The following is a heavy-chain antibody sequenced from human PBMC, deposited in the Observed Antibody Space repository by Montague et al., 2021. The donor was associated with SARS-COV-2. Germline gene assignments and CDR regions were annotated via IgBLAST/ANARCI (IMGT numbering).Heavy chain of an antibody. J-gene: IGHJ3*02. Sequence: SLRLSCAASGFTFRDYAMFWVRQAPGKGLEWVATISYDGTTEYYLDSVKGRLSVSRDNSKSTLFLQFNSLRPEDTAVYFCAREASTGRLYRLFDAFDIWGQGTMVTVSS. CDR3: AREASTGRLYRLFDAFDI. V-gene: IGHV3-30*01. CDR2: ISYDGTTE. D-gene: IGHD2-8*02. CDR1: GFTFRDYA.